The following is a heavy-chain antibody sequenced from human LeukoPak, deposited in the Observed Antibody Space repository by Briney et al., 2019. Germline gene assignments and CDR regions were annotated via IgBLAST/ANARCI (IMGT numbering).Heavy chain of an antibody. CDR3: ARDGGLIAAAGSLMDV. V-gene: IGHV1-18*01. J-gene: IGHJ6*02. CDR1: GYTFTSYG. D-gene: IGHD6-13*01. CDR2: ISAYNGNT. Sequence: ASVKVSCTASGYTFTSYGISWVRQAPGQGLEWMGWISAYNGNTNYAQKLQGRVTMTTDTSTSTAYMELRSLRSDDTAVYYCARDGGLIAAAGSLMDVWGQGTTVTVSS.